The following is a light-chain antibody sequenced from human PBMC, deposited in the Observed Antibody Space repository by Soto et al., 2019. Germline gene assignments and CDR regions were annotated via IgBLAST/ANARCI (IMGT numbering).Light chain of an antibody. CDR3: QQYGDSPLT. J-gene: IGKJ3*01. Sequence: EILLTQSPSTLSLSRGEGVTLSCRASQSVTVNSLAWYQQKPGQAPRLLIYAASTRAAAVPDRFTGSGSGTDFALTISRLEPEDFGVYYCQQYGDSPLTSGPGTKVDIK. CDR2: AAS. CDR1: QSVTVNS. V-gene: IGKV3-20*01.